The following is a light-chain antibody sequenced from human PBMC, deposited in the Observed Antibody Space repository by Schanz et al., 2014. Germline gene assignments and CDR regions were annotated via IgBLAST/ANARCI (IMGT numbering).Light chain of an antibody. J-gene: IGKJ3*01. CDR3: QQYKSAPVFT. CDR1: QDISDY. Sequence: DIQMTQSPSSLSASVGDRVTITCRASQDISDYVAWYQQKPGEVPYLLIYAASTLQSGVPSRFSGSGSGTDFTLTISSLQPEDVATYYCQQYKSAPVFTFAPGTKVDFK. V-gene: IGKV1-27*01. CDR2: AAS.